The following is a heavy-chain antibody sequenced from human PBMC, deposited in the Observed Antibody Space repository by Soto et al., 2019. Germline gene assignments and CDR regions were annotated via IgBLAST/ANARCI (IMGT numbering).Heavy chain of an antibody. CDR1: GFTFRSYV. V-gene: IGHV3-30*19. Sequence: QVQLVESGGGVVQPGTSLRVSCVGSGFTFRSYVIHWVRQAPGKGLEWVALTSYDGRDKYYAYSVRGRFTISRDNSRNTVDLHMYSLKLADPALYYCARWGRTGGLYVWDQGTLVSVSS. J-gene: IGHJ1*01. D-gene: IGHD3-16*01. CDR3: ARWGRTGGLYV. CDR2: TSYDGRDK.